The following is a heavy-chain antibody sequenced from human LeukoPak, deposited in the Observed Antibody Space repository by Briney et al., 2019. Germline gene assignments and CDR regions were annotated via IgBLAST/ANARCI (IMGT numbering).Heavy chain of an antibody. D-gene: IGHD2-2*01. CDR2: ISSSGSTI. V-gene: IGHV3-48*03. J-gene: IGHJ4*02. CDR3: ARDAPGYCSSTSCYAPFDY. Sequence: PGGSLRLSCAASGFTFSSYEMNWVRQAPGKGREWVSYISSSGSTIYYADSVKGRFTISRDNAKNSLYLQMNSLRAEDTAVYYCARDAPGYCSSTSCYAPFDYWGQGTLVTVSS. CDR1: GFTFSSYE.